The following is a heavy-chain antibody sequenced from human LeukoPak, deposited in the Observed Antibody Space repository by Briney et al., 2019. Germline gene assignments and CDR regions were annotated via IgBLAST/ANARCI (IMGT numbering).Heavy chain of an antibody. J-gene: IGHJ2*01. CDR2: IYHSGST. V-gene: IGHV4-38-2*02. CDR3: ARVSGRFTWYFDL. CDR1: DYSISSSYY. Sequence: SETLSLTCTVSDYSISSSYYWGWIRQPPGKGLEWFGIIYHSGSTYYNPSLKSRVTISVDTSKNQFSLKLSSVTAADTAVYYCARVSGRFTWYFDLWGRGTLVTVSS.